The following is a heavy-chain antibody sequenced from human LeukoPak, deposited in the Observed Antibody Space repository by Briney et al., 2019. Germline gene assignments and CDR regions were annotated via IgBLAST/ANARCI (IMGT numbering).Heavy chain of an antibody. CDR1: GGSISSGSYY. CDR3: VRLEKVVVPATIDF. J-gene: IGHJ4*02. Sequence: PSETLSLTCTVSGGSISSGSYYWGWIRQPPGKGLEWIGSIFYSGSTYYNPSLKSRVTISGDTSKSQFSLKLSSVTAADTAVYYCVRLEKVVVPATIDFWGQGTLVTVSS. D-gene: IGHD2-15*01. V-gene: IGHV4-39*01. CDR2: IFYSGST.